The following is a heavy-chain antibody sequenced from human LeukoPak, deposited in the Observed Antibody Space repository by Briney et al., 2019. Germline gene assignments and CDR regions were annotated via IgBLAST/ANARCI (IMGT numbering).Heavy chain of an antibody. J-gene: IGHJ4*02. Sequence: PSETLSLTCTVSGGSISSGDYYWSWIRQPPGKGLEWIGYIYYSGSTYYNPSLKSRVTISVDTSKNQFSLKLSSVTAADTAVYYCARDGLVVAFDYWGQETLVTVSS. CDR1: GGSISSGDYY. V-gene: IGHV4-30-4*01. CDR2: IYYSGST. D-gene: IGHD2-15*01. CDR3: ARDGLVVAFDY.